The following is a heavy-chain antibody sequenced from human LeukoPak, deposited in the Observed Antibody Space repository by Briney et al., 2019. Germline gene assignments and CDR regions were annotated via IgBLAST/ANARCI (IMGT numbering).Heavy chain of an antibody. CDR3: AREASGSGYRHDAFDI. CDR1: GYTFTSYA. D-gene: IGHD3-22*01. J-gene: IGHJ3*02. CDR2: INAGNGNT. Sequence: ASVKVSCKASGYTFTSYAMHWVRQAPGQRLEWMGWINAGNGNTKYSQEFQGRVTITRDTSASTAYMELSSLRSEDMAVYYCAREASGSGYRHDAFDIWGQGTMVTVSS. V-gene: IGHV1-3*03.